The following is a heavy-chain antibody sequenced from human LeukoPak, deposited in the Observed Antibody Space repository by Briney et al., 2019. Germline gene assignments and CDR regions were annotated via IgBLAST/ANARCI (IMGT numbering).Heavy chain of an antibody. CDR1: GFTFGDFA. V-gene: IGHV3-30-3*01. CDR3: ARDAYCTPTACYIGF. J-gene: IGHJ4*02. D-gene: IGHD2-8*01. CDR2: ISDHGTNK. Sequence: GGSLRLSCEASGFTFGDFAIHWVRQAPGKGLECVAVISDHGTNKFYADSVKGRFTIARDNSKNTVYLQMNSLRAEDTAVYYCARDAYCTPTACYIGFWGQGALVTVSS.